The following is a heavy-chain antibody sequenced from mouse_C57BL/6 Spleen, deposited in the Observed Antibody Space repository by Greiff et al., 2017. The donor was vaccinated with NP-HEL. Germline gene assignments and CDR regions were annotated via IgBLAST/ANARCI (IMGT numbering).Heavy chain of an antibody. Sequence: EVQLQQSGPELVKPGASVKISCKASGYTFTDYYMNWVKQSHGKSLEWIGDINPNNGGTSYNEKFKGKATLTVDKSSSTAYMELRSLTSEDSAVYYCAKEAYWGQGTLVTVSA. V-gene: IGHV1-26*01. CDR3: AKEAY. CDR2: INPNNGGT. CDR1: GYTFTDYY. J-gene: IGHJ3*01.